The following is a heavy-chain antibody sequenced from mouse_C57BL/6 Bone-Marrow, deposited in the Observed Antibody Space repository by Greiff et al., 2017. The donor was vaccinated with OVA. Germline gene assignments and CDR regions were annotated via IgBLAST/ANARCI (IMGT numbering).Heavy chain of an antibody. Sequence: VQLQQSGAELARPGASVKLSCKASGYTFTSYGISWVKQRTGQGLEWIGEIYPRSGNTYYNEKIKGKATLTADKSSSTAYMELRSLTSEDAAVYFCARWRRQPDRGYAMDYWGQGTSVTVSS. CDR2: IYPRSGNT. CDR3: ARWRRQPDRGYAMDY. J-gene: IGHJ4*01. CDR1: GYTFTSYG. V-gene: IGHV1-81*01. D-gene: IGHD3-2*01.